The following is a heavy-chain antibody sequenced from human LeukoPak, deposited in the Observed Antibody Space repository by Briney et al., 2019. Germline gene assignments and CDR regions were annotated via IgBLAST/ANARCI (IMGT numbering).Heavy chain of an antibody. Sequence: ASVKVSCTASGYTFTSYYIHWVRQAPGQGLEWMGIINPAGGSITYAQKFQGSRLTLTRDTSTSTVYMELSSLRSEDTAVCYCARGRGVHDSHTYDYFDYWGQGSLVTVSS. CDR2: INPAGGSI. J-gene: IGHJ4*02. CDR3: ARGRGVHDSHTYDYFDY. D-gene: IGHD3-22*01. CDR1: GYTFTSYY. V-gene: IGHV1-46*01.